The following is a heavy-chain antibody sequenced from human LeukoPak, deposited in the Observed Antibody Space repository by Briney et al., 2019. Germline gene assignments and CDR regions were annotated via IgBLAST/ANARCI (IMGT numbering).Heavy chain of an antibody. Sequence: GASVKVSCKASGYTFTTYYVHWVRQAPGQGLEWMGIINPSGGSTTYAQKFRGRLTMTRDMSTSTVYMELSRLRSDDTAVYYCARGTEPYYYMDVWGKGTTVTVSS. D-gene: IGHD1-26*01. J-gene: IGHJ6*03. V-gene: IGHV1-46*01. CDR2: INPSGGST. CDR1: GYTFTTYY. CDR3: ARGTEPYYYMDV.